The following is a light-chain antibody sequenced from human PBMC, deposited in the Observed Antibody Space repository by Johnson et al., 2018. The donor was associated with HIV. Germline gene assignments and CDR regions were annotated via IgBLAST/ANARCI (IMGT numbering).Light chain of an antibody. CDR1: SSNIGNNY. V-gene: IGLV1-51*01. CDR3: GTWDSSLGCV. CDR2: DDY. J-gene: IGLJ1*01. Sequence: HSVLTQPPSVSAAPGQKVAISCSGSSSNIGNNYVSWYQQLPGTAPKLLIYDDYKRPSGIPDRLSGSKSGTSATLGITGLQTGDEADYYCGTWDSSLGCVFGTGTKVTVL.